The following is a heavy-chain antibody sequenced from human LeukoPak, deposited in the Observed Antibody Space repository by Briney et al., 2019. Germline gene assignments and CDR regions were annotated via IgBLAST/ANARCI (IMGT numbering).Heavy chain of an antibody. Sequence: GGSLRLSCAASGFTFNNYAMIWVRQAPGKGLEWVSGISGSGGSTYYADSVKGRFRISRDNSKNTLYLQMNGLRVDDTAVYYCAKGVQWAVPGSCLDSWGLGTLVTVSS. CDR3: AKGVQWAVPGSCLDS. CDR1: GFTFNNYA. J-gene: IGHJ4*02. CDR2: ISGSGGST. V-gene: IGHV3-23*01. D-gene: IGHD6-19*01.